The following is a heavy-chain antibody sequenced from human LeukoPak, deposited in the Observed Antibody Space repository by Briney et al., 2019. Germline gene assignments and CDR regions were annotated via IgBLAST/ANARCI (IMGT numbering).Heavy chain of an antibody. CDR1: GFTFSSYA. D-gene: IGHD5-18*01. V-gene: IGHV3-23*01. CDR2: ISGSGGST. Sequence: PGGSLRLSCAASGFTFSSYAMSWARQAPGKGLEWVSAISGSGGSTYYADSVKGRFTISRDNSKNTLYLQMNSLRAEDTAVYYCAKGARQLWLRPYYFDYWGQGTLVTVSS. CDR3: AKGARQLWLRPYYFDY. J-gene: IGHJ4*02.